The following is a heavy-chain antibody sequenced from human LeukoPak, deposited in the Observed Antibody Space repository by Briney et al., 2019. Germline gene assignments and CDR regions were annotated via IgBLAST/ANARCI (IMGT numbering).Heavy chain of an antibody. CDR3: TRVGGYYHSPLDY. Sequence: GGSLKPSRAASGFTFSGFWVHWVRQSPGKGLGWVPRINGDGSSTNYADSVRGRFTISRDNPKNTVYLQMNSLRAEDTAVYYCTRVGGYYHSPLDYWGQGTPVTVTS. CDR1: GFTFSGFW. J-gene: IGHJ4*02. D-gene: IGHD3-22*01. CDR2: INGDGSST. V-gene: IGHV3-74*01.